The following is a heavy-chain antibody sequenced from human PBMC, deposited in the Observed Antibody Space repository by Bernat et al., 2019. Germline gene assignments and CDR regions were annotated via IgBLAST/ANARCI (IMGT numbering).Heavy chain of an antibody. V-gene: IGHV3-7*03. Sequence: EVQLVESGGGLVQPGGSLRLSCAASGFTFSSYWMSWVRQAPGKGLEWVAHIKQDGSGKYYGESVKGRFTMSRDNAKNSLYLQMNSLRAEDTAVYYCARALPQRVLLWFRESSVMDVWGKGTTVTVSS. D-gene: IGHD3-10*01. CDR2: IKQDGSGK. CDR3: ARALPQRVLLWFRESSVMDV. CDR1: GFTFSSYW. J-gene: IGHJ6*04.